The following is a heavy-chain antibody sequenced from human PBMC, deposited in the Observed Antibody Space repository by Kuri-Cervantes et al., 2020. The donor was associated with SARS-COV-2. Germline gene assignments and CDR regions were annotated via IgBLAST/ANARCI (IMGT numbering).Heavy chain of an antibody. Sequence: ESLKISCTVSGYSISSGYYWGWIRQPPGKGPEWIGSIYHSGSTYYNPSLKSRVTISVDTSKNQFSLKLSSVTAADTAVYYCARGGHPGSYYYYYMDVWGKGTTVTVSS. CDR1: GYSISSGYY. CDR3: ARGGHPGSYYYYYMDV. J-gene: IGHJ6*03. V-gene: IGHV4-38-2*02. CDR2: IYHSGST.